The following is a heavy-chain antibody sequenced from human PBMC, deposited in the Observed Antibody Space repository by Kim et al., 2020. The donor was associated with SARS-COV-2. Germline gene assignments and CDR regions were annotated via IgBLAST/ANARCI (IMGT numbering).Heavy chain of an antibody. CDR3: AREAMRYNWNYAYSWIDP. Sequence: KARFTISRDNSKNTLYLQMNSLRAEDTAVYYGAREAMRYNWNYAYSWIDPWGQGTLVTVSS. D-gene: IGHD1-7*01. V-gene: IGHV3-30*01. J-gene: IGHJ5*02.